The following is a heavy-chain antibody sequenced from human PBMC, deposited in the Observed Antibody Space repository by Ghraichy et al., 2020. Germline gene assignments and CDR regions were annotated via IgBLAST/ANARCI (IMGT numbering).Heavy chain of an antibody. V-gene: IGHV1-69*13. CDR2: IIPIFGTA. D-gene: IGHD6-19*01. J-gene: IGHJ4*02. Sequence: SVKVSCKASGGTFSSYAISWVRQAPGQGLEWMGGIIPIFGTANYAQKFQGRVTITADESTSTAYMELSSLRSEDTAVYYCASRDNAIKWLVRDGSFVPFCLWGQGTLVTVSS. CDR1: GGTFSSYA. CDR3: ASRDNAIKWLVRDGSFVPFCL.